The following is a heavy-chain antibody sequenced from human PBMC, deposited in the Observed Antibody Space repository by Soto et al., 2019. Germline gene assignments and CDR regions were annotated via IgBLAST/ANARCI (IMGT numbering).Heavy chain of an antibody. J-gene: IGHJ4*02. CDR2: TYYSGIT. D-gene: IGHD1-1*01. Sequence: QVQLQESGPGLVKPSQTLSLICTVSSGSISSGGYYWSWIRQHPGKGLEWIGFTYYSGITYYNQSLKRRVTISVDTSKNQFSLKLSSVTAADTAVYYCARCPQLEPRFDYWGQGTLVTVSS. V-gene: IGHV4-31*03. CDR3: ARCPQLEPRFDY. CDR1: SGSISSGGYY.